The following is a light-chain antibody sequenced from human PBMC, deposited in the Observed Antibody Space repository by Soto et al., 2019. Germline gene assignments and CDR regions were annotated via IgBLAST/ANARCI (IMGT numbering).Light chain of an antibody. CDR2: GNS. V-gene: IGLV1-40*01. J-gene: IGLJ3*02. CDR1: SSNIGAGYD. CDR3: QSYDSSLSGWV. Sequence: QSVLTQPPSVSGAPGQRVTISCTGSSSNIGAGYDVHWYQQLPGTAPKFLIYGNSNRPSGVPDRFSGSKSDTSASLAITGLQAEDEADYYCQSYDSSLSGWVFGGGTKLTVL.